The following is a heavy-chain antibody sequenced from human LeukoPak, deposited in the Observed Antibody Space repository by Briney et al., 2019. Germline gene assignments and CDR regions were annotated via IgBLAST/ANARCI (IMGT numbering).Heavy chain of an antibody. D-gene: IGHD7-27*01. CDR3: ARDYTGGWNDY. Sequence: GESLRLSCAADGFAFRKHWMSWVRQAMGKGLECVAKIKEDGSEKHYVDSVKGRFTISRDSTKNSLYLQMNSLRAEDTAVYYCARDYTGGWNDYWGQGTLVIVSS. CDR1: GFAFRKHW. CDR2: IKEDGSEK. J-gene: IGHJ4*02. V-gene: IGHV3-7*01.